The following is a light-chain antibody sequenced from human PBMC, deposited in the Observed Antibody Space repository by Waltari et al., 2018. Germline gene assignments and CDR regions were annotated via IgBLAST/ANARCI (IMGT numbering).Light chain of an antibody. CDR3: QQGYSYPPT. CDR1: QGIGNN. J-gene: IGKJ1*01. CDR2: RAS. V-gene: IGKV1-16*01. Sequence: DIQMTQSPSPLSASVGDTVTITCQASQGIGNNLNWYQQKPGKAPKLLIYRASSLQSGIPSRFSGSGSGTDFTLTISSLQPEDFATYYCQQGYSYPPTFGQGTKVEIK.